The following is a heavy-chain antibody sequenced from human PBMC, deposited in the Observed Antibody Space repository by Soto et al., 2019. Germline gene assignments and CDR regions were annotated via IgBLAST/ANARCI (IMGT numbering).Heavy chain of an antibody. D-gene: IGHD3-10*01. Sequence: QVQLQQWGAGLLKPSETLSLTCAVYGGSFSGYYWSWIRQPPGKGLEWIGEINHSGSTNYNPSLKSRVTISVDTSKNQFSLKLSSVTAADTAVYYCARGWVWFGDWGYFDYXXXXTXVXXSS. CDR3: ARGWVWFGDWGYFDY. CDR2: INHSGST. V-gene: IGHV4-34*01. CDR1: GGSFSGYY. J-gene: IGHJ4*01.